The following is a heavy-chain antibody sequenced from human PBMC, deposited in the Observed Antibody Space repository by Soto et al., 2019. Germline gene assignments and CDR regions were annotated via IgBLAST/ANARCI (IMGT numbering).Heavy chain of an antibody. D-gene: IGHD3-10*01. J-gene: IGHJ5*02. Sequence: GGALRLSCAALGFTFNRYAMSWVPQAPGKGLEWVSDISSSGSTTYYADSVKGRFTISRDNAKNSLYLQMNSLRAEDTAVYYCARAGRMLFTNWFDPWGQGTLVTVSS. CDR1: GFTFNRYA. CDR2: ISSSGSTT. V-gene: IGHV3-23*01. CDR3: ARAGRMLFTNWFDP.